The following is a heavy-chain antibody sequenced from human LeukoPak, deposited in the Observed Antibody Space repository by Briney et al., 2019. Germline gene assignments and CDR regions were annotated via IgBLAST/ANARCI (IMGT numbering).Heavy chain of an antibody. D-gene: IGHD3-22*01. CDR2: IKSKTDGGTT. V-gene: IGHV3-15*01. Sequence: KPGGSLTLSCAVSGITLSNYGMSWVRQAPGKGLEWVGRIKSKTDGGTTDYAAPVKGRFTISRDDSKNTLYLQMNSLKTEDTAVYYCTTDGPLIVADYWGQGTPVTVSS. CDR1: GITLSNYG. J-gene: IGHJ4*02. CDR3: TTDGPLIVADY.